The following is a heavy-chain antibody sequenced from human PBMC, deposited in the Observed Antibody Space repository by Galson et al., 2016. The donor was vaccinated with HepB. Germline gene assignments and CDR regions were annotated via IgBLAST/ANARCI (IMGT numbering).Heavy chain of an antibody. CDR2: ISYTSRYI. V-gene: IGHV3-21*01. D-gene: IGHD3-22*01. J-gene: IGHJ4*02. Sequence: SLRLSCAASGFIFSTHSMNWVRQAPGKGLEWVSSISYTSRYIYYADSVKGRFTISRDNAKNSLYLQMDSLRAEDTAVYYCARFPSGYLVTDHWGQGTLVTVSS. CDR3: ARFPSGYLVTDH. CDR1: GFIFSTHS.